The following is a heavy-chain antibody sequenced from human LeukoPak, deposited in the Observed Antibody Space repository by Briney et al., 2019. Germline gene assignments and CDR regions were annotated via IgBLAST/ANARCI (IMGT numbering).Heavy chain of an antibody. V-gene: IGHV3-7*01. CDR1: GFTFSSYW. J-gene: IGHJ3*02. Sequence: GGSLRLSCAASGFTFSSYWMSWVRQAPGKGLEWVANIKQDGSEKYYVDSVKGRFTISRDNAKNSLYLQMSSLRAEDTAVYYCARVGDYDFSQDLSDAFDIWGQGTMVTVSS. CDR2: IKQDGSEK. CDR3: ARVGDYDFSQDLSDAFDI. D-gene: IGHD3-3*01.